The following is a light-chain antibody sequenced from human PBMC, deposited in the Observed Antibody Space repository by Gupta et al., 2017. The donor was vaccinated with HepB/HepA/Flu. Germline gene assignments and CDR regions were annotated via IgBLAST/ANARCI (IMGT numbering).Light chain of an antibody. Sequence: DIQMTQSPPTLPASVGDRVTITCRASQSISSGLAWYQQKPGKAPKLLIYKASSLESGIPSRFSGSGSGTEFTLTISSLQPDDFATYYCQQYNSYMCSFGQGTKLEIK. J-gene: IGKJ2*04. CDR1: QSISSG. V-gene: IGKV1-5*03. CDR2: KAS. CDR3: QQYNSYMCS.